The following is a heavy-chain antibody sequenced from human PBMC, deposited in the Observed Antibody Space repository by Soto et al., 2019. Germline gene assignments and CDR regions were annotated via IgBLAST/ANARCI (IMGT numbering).Heavy chain of an antibody. V-gene: IGHV4-31*03. CDR1: GGSISSGGYY. CDR2: IYYSGST. CDR3: ARDRRYYDSSGYYPLGWFDP. J-gene: IGHJ5*02. D-gene: IGHD3-22*01. Sequence: QVQLQESGPGLVKPSQTLSLTCTVSGGSISSGGYYWSWIRQHPGKGLEWIGYIYYSGSTYYNPSLKSRGTISVDTSKNQFSLKLSSVTAADTAVYYCARDRRYYDSSGYYPLGWFDPWGQGTLVTVSS.